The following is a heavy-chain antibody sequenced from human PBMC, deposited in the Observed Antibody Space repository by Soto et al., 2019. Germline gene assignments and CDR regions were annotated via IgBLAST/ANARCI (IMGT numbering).Heavy chain of an antibody. D-gene: IGHD3-16*01. Sequence: XESLRLYFAASGFTFSSYGMHWVGQAPGKGLEWVAVIWYDGSNKYYADSVKGRFTISRDNSKNTLYLQMNSLRAEDTAVYYCARDLGSQPYYFDYWGQGTLVTVSS. CDR2: IWYDGSNK. CDR3: ARDLGSQPYYFDY. V-gene: IGHV3-33*01. J-gene: IGHJ4*02. CDR1: GFTFSSYG.